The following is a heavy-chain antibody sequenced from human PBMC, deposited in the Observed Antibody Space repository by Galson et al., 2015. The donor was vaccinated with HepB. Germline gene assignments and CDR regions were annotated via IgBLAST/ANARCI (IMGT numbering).Heavy chain of an antibody. Sequence: SLRLSCAAPGCAFNGHVWHWVGEAQGKGLEWVAVISYDGSNKYYADSVKGRFTISRDNSKNTLYLQMNSLRAEDTAVYYCAKFMVRVAYYYYYYMDVWGKGTTVTVSS. V-gene: IGHV3-30*18. CDR2: ISYDGSNK. CDR3: AKFMVRVAYYYYYYMDV. CDR1: GCAFNGHV. D-gene: IGHD3-10*01. J-gene: IGHJ6*03.